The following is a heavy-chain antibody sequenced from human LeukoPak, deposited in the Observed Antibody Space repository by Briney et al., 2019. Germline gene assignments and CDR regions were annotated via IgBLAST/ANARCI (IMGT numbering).Heavy chain of an antibody. CDR3: AKEGYGDYQEVH. CDR2: ISGSGGST. Sequence: GWALRLSCAASGFTFSSYATSWVRQAPGKGLEWVSAISGSGGSTYYADSVKGRFTISRDNSKNTLYLQMNSLRAEDTAVYYCAKEGYGDYQEVHWGQGTLVTVSS. CDR1: GFTFSSYA. D-gene: IGHD4-17*01. J-gene: IGHJ4*02. V-gene: IGHV3-23*01.